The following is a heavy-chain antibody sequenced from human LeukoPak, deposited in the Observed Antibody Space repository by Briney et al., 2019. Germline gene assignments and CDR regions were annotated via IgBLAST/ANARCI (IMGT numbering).Heavy chain of an antibody. J-gene: IGHJ4*02. CDR1: GGSISNSNW. CDR3: ARDAAKAQLAYFDY. Sequence: SETLSLTCVVSGGSISNSNWWSWVRQPPGKGLEWIGEINHSGSTNYNPSLKSRVTISVDTSKNQFPLKLSSVTAADTAVYYCARDAAKAQLAYFDYWGQGTLVTVSS. CDR2: INHSGST. V-gene: IGHV4-4*02. D-gene: IGHD6-13*01.